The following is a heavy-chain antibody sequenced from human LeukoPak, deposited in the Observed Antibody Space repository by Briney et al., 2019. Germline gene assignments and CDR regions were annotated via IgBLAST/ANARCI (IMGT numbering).Heavy chain of an antibody. J-gene: IGHJ3*02. Sequence: HTGGSLRLSCAASEFTFSSSAMSWVRQAPGKGLEWVSSISGSGSGGSTYYADSVKGRFTFSRDNSKNTLYLQMNSLRAEDTAVYYCAKDRSIAAGDDAFDIWGQGTMVTVSS. CDR2: ISGSGSGGST. D-gene: IGHD6-13*01. CDR1: EFTFSSSA. CDR3: AKDRSIAAGDDAFDI. V-gene: IGHV3-23*01.